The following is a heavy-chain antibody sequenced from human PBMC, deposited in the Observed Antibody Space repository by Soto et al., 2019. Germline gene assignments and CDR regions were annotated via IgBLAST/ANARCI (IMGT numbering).Heavy chain of an antibody. CDR1: GYTFTSYA. CDR2: INAGNGNT. J-gene: IGHJ4*02. D-gene: IGHD2-15*01. CDR3: ARVGISRVFDY. V-gene: IGHV1-3*01. Sequence: ASVKVSCKASGYTFTSYAIHWVRQAPGQRLEWMGWINAGNGNTKYSQKFQGRVTITRDTSASTAYMELSSLRSEDTAVYYCARVGISRVFDYWGQGTLVTVSS.